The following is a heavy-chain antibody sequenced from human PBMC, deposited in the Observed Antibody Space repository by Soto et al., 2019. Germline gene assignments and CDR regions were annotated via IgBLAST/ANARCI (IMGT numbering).Heavy chain of an antibody. V-gene: IGHV3-21*06. Sequence: EVQLVESGGGLVKPGGSLRLSCVVSGFTFSSYSMNWVRQAPGKGLEWVSSISSSSIYTYYADSVKGRFAISRDNAKNSLYLQMNSLRAEDTAVYYCARDFKESQYYYYCMDVWGKGTTVTVSS. D-gene: IGHD3-10*01. CDR1: GFTFSSYS. CDR2: ISSSSIYT. J-gene: IGHJ6*03. CDR3: ARDFKESQYYYYCMDV.